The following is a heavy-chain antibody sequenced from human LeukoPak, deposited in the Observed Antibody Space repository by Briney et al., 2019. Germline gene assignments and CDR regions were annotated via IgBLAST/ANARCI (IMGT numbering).Heavy chain of an antibody. CDR2: INHSGST. CDR1: GGSFSGYY. CDR3: ARRIDAFDI. V-gene: IGHV4-34*01. J-gene: IGHJ3*02. Sequence: SETLSLTCAVYGGSFSGYYWSWIRQPPGKGLEWIGEINHSGSTNYNPSLKSRVTISVDTSKNQFSLKLSPVTAADTAVYYCARRIDAFDIWGQGTMVTVSS.